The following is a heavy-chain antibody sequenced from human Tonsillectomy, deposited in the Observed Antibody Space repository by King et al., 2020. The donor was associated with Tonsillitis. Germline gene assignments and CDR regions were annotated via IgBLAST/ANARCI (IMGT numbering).Heavy chain of an antibody. Sequence: IQLVQSGAEVKKPGASVKVSCKASGYTFTGYYMHWVRQAPGQGLEWMGWINPNSGGTNYAQKFQGRVTMTRDTSISTAYMELSRLRSDDTAVYYCVIVATIEILPFDYWGQGTLVTVSS. CDR1: GYTFTGYY. J-gene: IGHJ4*02. CDR2: INPNSGGT. D-gene: IGHD5-12*01. V-gene: IGHV1-2*02. CDR3: VIVATIEILPFDY.